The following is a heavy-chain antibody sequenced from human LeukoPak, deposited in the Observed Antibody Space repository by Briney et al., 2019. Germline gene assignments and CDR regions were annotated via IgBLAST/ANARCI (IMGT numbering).Heavy chain of an antibody. CDR1: GGSISSYY. CDR2: IYYSGSN. CDR3: ARGGARYYDILTGYYTEPFDY. V-gene: IGHV4-59*01. Sequence: SETQSLTCTVSGGSISSYYWSWIRQPPGKGLEWIGYIYYSGSNNYNPSLKSRVTISVDTSKNQFSLKLSSVTAADTAVYYCARGGARYYDILTGYYTEPFDYWGQGTLVTVSS. J-gene: IGHJ4*02. D-gene: IGHD3-9*01.